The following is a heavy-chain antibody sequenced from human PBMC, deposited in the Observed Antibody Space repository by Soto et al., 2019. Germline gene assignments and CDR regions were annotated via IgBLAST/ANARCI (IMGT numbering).Heavy chain of an antibody. CDR2: IYYSGST. Sequence: KPSETLSLTCTVSGGSISSGGYYWSWIRQHPGKGLEWIGYIYYSGSTYYNPSLKSRVTISVDTSKNQFSLKLSSVTAADTAVYYCARVALTGTTRVDYWGQGTLVTVSS. CDR3: ARVALTGTTRVDY. J-gene: IGHJ4*02. D-gene: IGHD1-7*01. CDR1: GGSISSGGYY. V-gene: IGHV4-31*03.